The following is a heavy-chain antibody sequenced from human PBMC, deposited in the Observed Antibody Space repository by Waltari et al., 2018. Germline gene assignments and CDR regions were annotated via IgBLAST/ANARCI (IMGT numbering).Heavy chain of an antibody. Sequence: QVHLQESGPGLVKPSETLSLSCTVPDGSISRYGWSWIRQPAGQGLEGIGLIHSNGSSSYKPSLKSRVTMSVDTSKNQLSLDLNSLTAADTAMYYCARDHWGSLDYWGQGILVTVSS. V-gene: IGHV4-4*07. D-gene: IGHD7-27*01. CDR2: IHSNGSS. CDR1: DGSISRYG. J-gene: IGHJ4*02. CDR3: ARDHWGSLDY.